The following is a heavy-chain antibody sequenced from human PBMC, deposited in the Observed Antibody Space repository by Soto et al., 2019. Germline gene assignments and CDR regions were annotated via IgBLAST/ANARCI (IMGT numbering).Heavy chain of an antibody. CDR2: ISYDGSNK. CDR1: GFTFSSYA. J-gene: IGHJ6*02. CDR3: ARDDGSMTNYYYYGMDV. D-gene: IGHD3-22*01. Sequence: QVQLVESGGGVVQPGRSLRLSCAASGFTFSSYAMHWVRQAPGKGLEWVAVISYDGSNKYYADSVKGRFTISRDNSKNTLYLQMNSLRAEDTAVYYCARDDGSMTNYYYYGMDVWGQGTTVTVSS. V-gene: IGHV3-30-3*01.